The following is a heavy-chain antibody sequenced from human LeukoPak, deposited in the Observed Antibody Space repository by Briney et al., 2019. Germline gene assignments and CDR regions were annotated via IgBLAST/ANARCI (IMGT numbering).Heavy chain of an antibody. J-gene: IGHJ6*03. Sequence: GGSLRLSCVATGFTFSSHAMSWVRQAPGKGLEWVSGISGSGSSTYYADSVKGRLTISRDNSKNTPYLQMNGLRAEDTAVYYCAKGGITMVRGVLYYYYMDVWGKGTTVTVSS. V-gene: IGHV3-23*01. D-gene: IGHD3-10*01. CDR2: ISGSGSST. CDR1: GFTFSSHA. CDR3: AKGGITMVRGVLYYYYMDV.